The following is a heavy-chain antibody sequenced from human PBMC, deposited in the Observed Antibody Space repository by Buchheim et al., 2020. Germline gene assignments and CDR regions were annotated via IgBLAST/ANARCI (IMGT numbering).Heavy chain of an antibody. D-gene: IGHD3-9*01. V-gene: IGHV4-59*01. CDR1: GGSISSYY. CDR2: IYYSGST. J-gene: IGHJ4*02. Sequence: QVQLQESGPGLVKPSETLSLTCTVSGGSISSYYWSWIRQPPGKGLEWIGYIYYSGSTNYNPSLKSRVTISVDTSKNQFSLKLSSVTAADTAVYYCARRKVNYDILTGYLVTFDYWGQGTL. CDR3: ARRKVNYDILTGYLVTFDY.